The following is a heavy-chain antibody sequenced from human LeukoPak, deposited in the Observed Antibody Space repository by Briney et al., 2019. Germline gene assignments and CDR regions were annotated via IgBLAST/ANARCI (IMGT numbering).Heavy chain of an antibody. D-gene: IGHD3-9*01. V-gene: IGHV4-38-2*01. CDR2: IYHSRST. CDR1: GYSISSGYY. J-gene: IGHJ4*02. Sequence: SETLSLTCAVSGYSISSGYYWGWIRQPPGKGLEWIGSIYHSRSTYYNPSLKSRVTISVDTSKNQFSLKLSSVTAADTAVYYCARGPSKVLRYFDWSSDYFDYWGQGTLVTVSS. CDR3: ARGPSKVLRYFDWSSDYFDY.